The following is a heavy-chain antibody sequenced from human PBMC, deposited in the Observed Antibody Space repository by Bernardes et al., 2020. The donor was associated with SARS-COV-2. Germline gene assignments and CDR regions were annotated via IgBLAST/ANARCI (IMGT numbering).Heavy chain of an antibody. CDR2: ISYNGIT. J-gene: IGHJ4*02. CDR3: ARASYGDPSDY. CDR1: GGSISSSSYY. Sequence: SETLSLTCTVSGGSISSSSYYWGWLRQPPGKGLEWIGYISYNGITYYNPSLKSRVTISLDTSKNQFSLKLSSVTAADTAIFYCARASYGDPSDYWGQGTLVTVSS. V-gene: IGHV4-39*07. D-gene: IGHD4-17*01.